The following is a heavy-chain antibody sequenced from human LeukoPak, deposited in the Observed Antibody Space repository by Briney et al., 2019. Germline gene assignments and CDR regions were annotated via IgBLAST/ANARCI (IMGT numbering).Heavy chain of an antibody. CDR3: ASRPRADIGPLDF. J-gene: IGHJ4*02. CDR1: GFTFSDYA. Sequence: GGSLRLSCAASGFTFSDYAMSWVRQAPGKGLEWVSSITGSGSRTYYTDSVKGRFTISGDNSKNTLYLQMNSLRADETAVYYCASRPRADIGPLDFWGQGTLVTVSS. CDR2: ITGSGSRT. V-gene: IGHV3-23*01. D-gene: IGHD1-14*01.